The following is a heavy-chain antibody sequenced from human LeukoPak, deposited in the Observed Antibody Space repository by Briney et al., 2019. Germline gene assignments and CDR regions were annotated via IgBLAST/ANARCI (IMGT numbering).Heavy chain of an antibody. CDR1: GSSISSGGYY. CDR3: ARDGMIVGTFDY. D-gene: IGHD3-22*01. Sequence: SETLSLTCTVSGSSISSGGYYWSWIRQHPGKGLEWIGYIYYSGSTYYNPSLKSRVTISVDTSKNQFSLKLSSVTAADTAVYYCARDGMIVGTFDYWGQGTLVTVSS. J-gene: IGHJ4*02. V-gene: IGHV4-31*03. CDR2: IYYSGST.